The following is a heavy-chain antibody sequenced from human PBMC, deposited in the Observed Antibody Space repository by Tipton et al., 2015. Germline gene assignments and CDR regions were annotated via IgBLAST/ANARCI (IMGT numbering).Heavy chain of an antibody. V-gene: IGHV3-33*01. Sequence: SLRLSCAASGFTFSTYGMHWVRQAPGKGLEWVAFIWYGGSNKYYADSVKGRFTISRDNSKNTLYLQMNSLRAEDTSVYYCARSNSPNEYYFDYWGQGTLVAVSS. J-gene: IGHJ4*02. D-gene: IGHD2-8*01. CDR3: ARSNSPNEYYFDY. CDR2: IWYGGSNK. CDR1: GFTFSTYG.